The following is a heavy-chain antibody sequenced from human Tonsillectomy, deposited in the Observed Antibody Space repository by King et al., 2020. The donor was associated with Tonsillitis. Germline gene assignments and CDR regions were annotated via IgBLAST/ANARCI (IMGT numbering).Heavy chain of an antibody. CDR3: ARIGGRYCSGGSCYNGVDY. J-gene: IGHJ4*02. CDR1: GFSLSNARMG. V-gene: IGHV2-26*01. D-gene: IGHD2-15*01. Sequence: VTLKESGPVLVKPTETLTLTCTVSGFSLSNARMGVSWIRQPPGKALEWLAHIFSNDEKSYSTSLKSRFTISKDTSKSQVVLTMTNMDPVDTATYYCARIGGRYCSGGSCYNGVDYWGQGTLVTVSS. CDR2: IFSNDEK.